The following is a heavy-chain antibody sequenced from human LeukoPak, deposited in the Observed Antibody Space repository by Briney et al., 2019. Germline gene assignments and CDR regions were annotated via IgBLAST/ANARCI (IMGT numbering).Heavy chain of an antibody. CDR1: GFTFSSYA. CDR3: AKANTGYSSGWYDIDY. Sequence: GGSLRLSCAASGFTFSSYAMSRVRQAPGKGLEWVSAISGSGGSTYYADSVKGRFTISRDNSKNTLYLQMNSLRAEDTAVYYCAKANTGYSSGWYDIDYWGQGTLVTVSS. V-gene: IGHV3-23*01. D-gene: IGHD6-19*01. CDR2: ISGSGGST. J-gene: IGHJ4*02.